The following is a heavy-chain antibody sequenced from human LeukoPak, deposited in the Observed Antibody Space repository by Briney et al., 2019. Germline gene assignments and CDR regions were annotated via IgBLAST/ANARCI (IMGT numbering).Heavy chain of an antibody. D-gene: IGHD3-22*01. Sequence: GGSLRLSCAASGFIFSNYWMTWVRQPPGKGLEWVANVKQNGSEKDYVDSVKGRYTISRDNAKNSLYLQMNSLRAEDTGVYYCARGTDYDASGYVDYWGQGTLVTVSS. CDR3: ARGTDYDASGYVDY. CDR2: VKQNGSEK. V-gene: IGHV3-7*03. J-gene: IGHJ4*02. CDR1: GFIFSNYW.